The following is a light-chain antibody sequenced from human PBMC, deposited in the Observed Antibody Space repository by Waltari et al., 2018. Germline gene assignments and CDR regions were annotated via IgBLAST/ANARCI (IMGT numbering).Light chain of an antibody. V-gene: IGKV3-11*01. CDR2: DTS. CDR3: QQRSDWPLT. J-gene: IGKJ4*01. Sequence: EIVLTQSPATLSLSPGETAILSCRSSQSFVHYLAWYQQRPGQTPRLRISDTSNRTPGIPVRISGSGSGTDFLHTIDSLEPEDFAVYYCQQRSDWPLTFGGGTKVEIK. CDR1: QSFVHY.